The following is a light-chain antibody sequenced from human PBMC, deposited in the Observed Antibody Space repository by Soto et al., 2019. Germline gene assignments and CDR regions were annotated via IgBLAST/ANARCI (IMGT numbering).Light chain of an antibody. CDR2: LGS. Sequence: DPVMTQSPLSLPVTPGEPASISCRSSQSLLHSNGYNYLDWYLQKPWQSPQLLIYLGSNRAAGVTDRYSGSGSGTDFTLKISRVEAEDVGVYYCMQSLHLPRTFGPGTKVDIK. V-gene: IGKV2-28*01. CDR1: QSLLHSNGYNY. CDR3: MQSLHLPRT. J-gene: IGKJ3*01.